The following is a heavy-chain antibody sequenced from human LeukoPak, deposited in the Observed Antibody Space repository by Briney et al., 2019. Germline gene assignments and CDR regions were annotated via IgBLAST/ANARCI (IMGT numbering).Heavy chain of an antibody. CDR1: GGSFSDYY. D-gene: IGHD3-22*01. V-gene: IGHV4-34*01. CDR3: VRGRVVTTPTRPPFDF. CDR2: VNHRGST. J-gene: IGHJ4*02. Sequence: SETLSLTCAVYGGSFSDYYWSWIRQPPGKGLEWLGEVNHRGSTNYNPSLKSRVTISEDTSKNQFSLKVFSVTAADTAVYYCVRGRVVTTPTRPPFDFWGQGTLVTVSS.